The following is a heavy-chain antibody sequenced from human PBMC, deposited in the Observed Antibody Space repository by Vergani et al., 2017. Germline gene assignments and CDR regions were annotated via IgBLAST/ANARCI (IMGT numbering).Heavy chain of an antibody. CDR2: ISGSGGIT. CDR1: GFTFSSYA. J-gene: IGHJ6*02. CDR3: ARVGDYGDSRRMDV. D-gene: IGHD4-17*01. Sequence: EVQLLESGGGLVQPGGSLRLSCAASGFTFSSYAMSWVRQAPGKGLEWVSAISGSGGITYYADSVKCRFTISRDNSKNTLYLQMNSLRAEDTAVYYCARVGDYGDSRRMDVWGQGTTVTVSS. V-gene: IGHV3-23*01.